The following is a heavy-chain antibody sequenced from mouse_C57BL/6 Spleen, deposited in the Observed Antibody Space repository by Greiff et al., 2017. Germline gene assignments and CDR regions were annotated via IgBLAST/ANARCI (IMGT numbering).Heavy chain of an antibody. CDR3: ARSGYYYGSSYNWYFDV. J-gene: IGHJ1*03. D-gene: IGHD1-1*01. Sequence: QVQLQQPGAELVKPGASVKLSCKASGYTFTSYWMHWVKQRPGQGLEWIGMIHPNRGSTNYNEKFKSKATLTVDKSSSTAYMQLSSLTSEDSAVYYCARSGYYYGSSYNWYFDVWGTGTTVTVSS. V-gene: IGHV1-64*01. CDR1: GYTFTSYW. CDR2: IHPNRGST.